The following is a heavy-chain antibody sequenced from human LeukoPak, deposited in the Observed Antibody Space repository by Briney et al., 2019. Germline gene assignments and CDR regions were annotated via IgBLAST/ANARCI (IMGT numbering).Heavy chain of an antibody. CDR3: ARDDRQKSGSHNWFDP. D-gene: IGHD1-26*01. V-gene: IGHV1-46*01. CDR1: GYTFTIYY. J-gene: IGHJ5*02. CDR2: INPSGGST. Sequence: GASVRVSCRASGYTFTIYYMNWGGQGPGEGVEGMGLINPSGGSTSYAQKFQGRVTMTRDTSTSTVYMELSSLRSEDTAVYYCARDDRQKSGSHNWFDPWGQGTLVTVSS.